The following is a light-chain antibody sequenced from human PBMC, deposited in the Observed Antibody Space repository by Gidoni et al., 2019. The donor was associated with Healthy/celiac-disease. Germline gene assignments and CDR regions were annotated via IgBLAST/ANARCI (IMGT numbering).Light chain of an antibody. CDR2: GKN. J-gene: IGLJ2*01. CDR1: SLRSDY. V-gene: IGLV3-19*01. Sequence: SSELTQDPAVSVALGQTVRITCQGDSLRSDYASWYQQTPGQAPVLVIYGKNNRPSGIPDRFSGSSSGNTASLTITGAQAEDEADYYCNSRDSSGNHLVVFGGGTKLTVL. CDR3: NSRDSSGNHLVV.